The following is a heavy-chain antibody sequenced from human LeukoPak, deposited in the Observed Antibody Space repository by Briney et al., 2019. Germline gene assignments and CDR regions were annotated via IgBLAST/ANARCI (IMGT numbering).Heavy chain of an antibody. CDR2: ISGDSDYT. V-gene: IGHV3-43*02. CDR3: AKGHGSRTGDFEY. J-gene: IGHJ4*02. CDR1: GFTFNSYW. Sequence: GGSLRLSCAASGFTFNSYWMHWVRQAPGMGLEWVSLISGDSDYTYYADSVKGRFTISRDNSKNSLYLQMNTLRTEDNALYYCAKGHGSRTGDFEYWGQGTLVTVSS. D-gene: IGHD3-10*01.